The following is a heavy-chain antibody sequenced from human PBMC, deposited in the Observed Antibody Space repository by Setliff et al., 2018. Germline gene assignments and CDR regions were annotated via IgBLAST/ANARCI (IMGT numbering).Heavy chain of an antibody. V-gene: IGHV1-18*01. D-gene: IGHD5-12*01. J-gene: IGHJ4*02. Sequence: ASVKVSCKDSGYTFSTYGISWVRQAPGQGLEWMGWISAYNGNTNYAQRFQGRVTMTTDTSTSTAYMELRSLRSDDTAVYYCARRLSGLRGFGYWGQGTLVTVSS. CDR1: GYTFSTYG. CDR3: ARRLSGLRGFGY. CDR2: ISAYNGNT.